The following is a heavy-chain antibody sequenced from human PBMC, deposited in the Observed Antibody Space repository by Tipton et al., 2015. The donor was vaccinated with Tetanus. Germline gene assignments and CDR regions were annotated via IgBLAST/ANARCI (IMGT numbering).Heavy chain of an antibody. V-gene: IGHV3-48*02. Sequence: SLRLSCAASGFTFSDYAMHWVRQASGKGLEWISFISSNGGTIHYADSVKGRFTISRDNGKNSLKLQTHSLRDDDTAVYYCARPSGFGREVIIPDSVDVWGQGTMVAVSS. CDR3: ARPSGFGREVIIPDSVDV. CDR2: ISSNGGTI. CDR1: GFTFSDYA. D-gene: IGHD3-3*01. J-gene: IGHJ3*01.